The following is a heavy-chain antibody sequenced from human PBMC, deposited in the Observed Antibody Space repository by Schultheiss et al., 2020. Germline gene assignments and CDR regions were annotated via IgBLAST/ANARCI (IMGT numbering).Heavy chain of an antibody. V-gene: IGHV3-23*01. J-gene: IGHJ4*02. CDR1: GFTFSSYA. CDR2: ISGSGGST. D-gene: IGHD3-22*01. Sequence: GESLKISCAASGFTFSSYAMSWVRQAPGKGLEWVSAISGSGGSTYYADSVKGRFTISRDNSKNTLYLQMNSLRAEDTAVYYCARDLRPAADYYDSSGYPDYWGQGTLVTVSS. CDR3: ARDLRPAADYYDSSGYPDY.